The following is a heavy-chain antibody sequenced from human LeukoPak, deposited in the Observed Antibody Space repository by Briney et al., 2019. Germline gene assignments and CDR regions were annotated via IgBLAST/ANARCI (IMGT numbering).Heavy chain of an antibody. D-gene: IGHD3-16*01. CDR1: GYPFTSYD. V-gene: IGHV1-8*01. J-gene: IGHJ4*02. Sequence: GASVKVSCTTSGYPFTSYDIDWVRQATGQGLEWMGWMNPNSGDTGYAQKFQGRVTMTRNTSISTAYMELSSLRFEDTAVYYCARYDDYWGQGTLVTVSS. CDR2: MNPNSGDT. CDR3: ARYDDY.